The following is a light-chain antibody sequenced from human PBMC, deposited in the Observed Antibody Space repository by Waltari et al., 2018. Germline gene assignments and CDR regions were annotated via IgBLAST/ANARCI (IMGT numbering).Light chain of an antibody. J-gene: IGKJ2*01. CDR3: QQRADSST. Sequence: EIVLTQSPATLSLSPGDRATLSCRASRSVRSYLAWYQQKRGQAPRLLIYDTSHRAPGIPARISGSASGADFTLTISSLEPEDFAVYYCQQRADSSTFGQGTKLEIK. CDR1: RSVRSY. CDR2: DTS. V-gene: IGKV3-11*01.